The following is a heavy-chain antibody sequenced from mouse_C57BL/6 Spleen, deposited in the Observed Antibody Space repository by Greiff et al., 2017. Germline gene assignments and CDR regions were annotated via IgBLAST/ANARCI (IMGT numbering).Heavy chain of an antibody. V-gene: IGHV1-15*01. CDR2: IDPETGGT. J-gene: IGHJ2*01. Sequence: QVQLKQSGAELVRPGASVTLSCKASGYTFTDYEMHWVKQTPVHGLEWIGAIDPETGGTAYNQKFKGKAILTADKSSSTAYMGLRSLTSEDSAVYYCTKWDYYGSLDYWGQGTTLTVSS. CDR1: GYTFTDYE. D-gene: IGHD1-1*01. CDR3: TKWDYYGSLDY.